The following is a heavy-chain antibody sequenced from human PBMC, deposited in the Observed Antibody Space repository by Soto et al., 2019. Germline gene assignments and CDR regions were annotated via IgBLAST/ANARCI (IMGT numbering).Heavy chain of an antibody. CDR2: ISSNGGTT. CDR3: VRRVPANYHY. CDR1: GFTFSSYD. J-gene: IGHJ4*02. Sequence: EVQLAESGGGMVQPGGSLRLSCVASGFTFSSYDMHWVRQAPGKGLEYVSSISSNGGTTYYGNSVKGRFTISRDNSKNTLSLQMGSLRAEDMDVYYCVRRVPANYHYWGQGTLVTVSS. V-gene: IGHV3-64*01. D-gene: IGHD1-7*01.